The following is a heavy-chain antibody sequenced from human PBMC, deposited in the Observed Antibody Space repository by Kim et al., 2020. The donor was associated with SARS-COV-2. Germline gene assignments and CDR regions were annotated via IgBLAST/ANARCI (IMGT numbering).Heavy chain of an antibody. Sequence: SETLSLTCTVSGGSISSSSYYWGWIRQPPGKGLEWIGSIYYSGSTYYNPSLKSRVTISVDTSKNQFSLKLSSVTAADTAVYYCARQTLQWLVPKDWFDPWGQGTLVTVSS. J-gene: IGHJ5*02. D-gene: IGHD6-19*01. CDR1: GGSISSSSYY. CDR2: IYYSGST. V-gene: IGHV4-39*01. CDR3: ARQTLQWLVPKDWFDP.